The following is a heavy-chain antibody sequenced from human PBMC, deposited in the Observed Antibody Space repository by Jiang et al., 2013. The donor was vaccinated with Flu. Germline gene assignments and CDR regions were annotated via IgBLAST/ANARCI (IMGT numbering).Heavy chain of an antibody. Sequence: AEVKKPGASVKVSCKASGYTFTSYGISWVRQAPGQGLEWMGWISAYNGNTNYAQKLQGRVTMTTDTSTSTAYMELRSLRSDDTAVYYCARDPPDYYDSSVQDYWGQGTLVTVSS. J-gene: IGHJ4*02. CDR1: GYTFTSYG. CDR2: ISAYNGNT. D-gene: IGHD3-22*01. V-gene: IGHV1-18*01. CDR3: ARDPPDYYDSSVQDY.